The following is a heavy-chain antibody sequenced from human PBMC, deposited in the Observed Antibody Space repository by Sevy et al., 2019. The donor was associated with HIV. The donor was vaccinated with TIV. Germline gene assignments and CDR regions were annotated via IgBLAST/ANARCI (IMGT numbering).Heavy chain of an antibody. V-gene: IGHV3-30*02. CDR1: GFTFSSYG. D-gene: IGHD2-15*01. J-gene: IGHJ6*02. CDR2: IRYDGSNK. CDR3: ATSRYCSGGSCYGADYYYGMDV. Sequence: GGSLRLSCAASGFTFSSYGMHWVRQAPGKGLEWVAFIRYDGSNKYYADSVKGRFTISRDNSKNRLYLQMNSLRAEDTAGYYCATSRYCSGGSCYGADYYYGMDVWGQGTTVTVSS.